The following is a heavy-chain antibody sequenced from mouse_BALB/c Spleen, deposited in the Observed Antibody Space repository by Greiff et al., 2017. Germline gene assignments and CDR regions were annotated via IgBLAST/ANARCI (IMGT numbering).Heavy chain of an antibody. Sequence: DVMLVESGGGLVKPGGSLKLSCAASGFTFSSYAMSWVRQTPEKRLEWVASISSGGSTYYPDSVKGRFTISRDNARNILYLQMSSLRSEDTAMYYCARGGNRYDWFAYWGQGTLVTVSA. CDR3: ARGGNRYDWFAY. D-gene: IGHD2-14*01. J-gene: IGHJ3*01. V-gene: IGHV5-6-5*01. CDR2: ISSGGST. CDR1: GFTFSSYA.